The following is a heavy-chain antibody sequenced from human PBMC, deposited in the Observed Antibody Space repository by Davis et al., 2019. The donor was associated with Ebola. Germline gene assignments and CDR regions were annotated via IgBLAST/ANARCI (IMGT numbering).Heavy chain of an antibody. Sequence: GESLKISCAASRFTFSSYWMSWVRQAPGKGLEWVANIKQDGSEKYYVDSVKGRFTISRDNAKNSLYLQMNSLRAEDTAVYYCARDPRLTYGMDVWGKGTTVTVSS. CDR1: RFTFSSYW. V-gene: IGHV3-7*03. CDR3: ARDPRLTYGMDV. CDR2: IKQDGSEK. J-gene: IGHJ6*04.